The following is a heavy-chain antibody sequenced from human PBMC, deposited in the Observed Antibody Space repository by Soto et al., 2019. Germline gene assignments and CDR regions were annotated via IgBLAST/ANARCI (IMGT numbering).Heavy chain of an antibody. CDR1: GYIFTSYY. Sequence: ASVKVSCKTSGYIFTSYYIHWVRQAPGQGLEWMGIINPSGGTTTYAQKFQGRVTMTRDTSTSTVYMELSGLRSEDTAVYYCARGPATAPDAYWGLGTLVTVSS. CDR3: ARGPATAPDAY. V-gene: IGHV1-46*01. J-gene: IGHJ4*02. CDR2: INPSGGTT. D-gene: IGHD2-2*01.